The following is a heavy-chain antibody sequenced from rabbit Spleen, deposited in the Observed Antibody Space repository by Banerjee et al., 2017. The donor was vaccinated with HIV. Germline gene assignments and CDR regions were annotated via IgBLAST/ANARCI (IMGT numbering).Heavy chain of an antibody. CDR1: GFSFSSSDY. V-gene: IGHV1S40*01. D-gene: IGHD8-1*01. CDR3: ARDAGSYDYIDVYFNL. Sequence: QSLEESGGGLVQPEGSLALTCKASGFSFSSSDYICWVRQAPGKGLEWISCIAGSSSDFTYSATWAKGRFTISKTSSTTVTLQMTSLTVADTATYFCARDAGSYDYIDVYFNLWGPGTLVTVS. J-gene: IGHJ4*01. CDR2: IAGSSSDFT.